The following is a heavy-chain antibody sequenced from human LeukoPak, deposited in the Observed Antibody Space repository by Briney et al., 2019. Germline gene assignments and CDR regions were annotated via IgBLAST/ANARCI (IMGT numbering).Heavy chain of an antibody. Sequence: GASVKVSCKASGYTFTSYGISWVRQAPGQGLEWMGWISAYNGNTNYAQKLQGRVTMTTDTSTSTVYMELRSLRSDDTAVYYCARDKPHYDFWSGYVRFDPWGQGTLVTVSS. V-gene: IGHV1-18*01. D-gene: IGHD3-3*01. J-gene: IGHJ5*02. CDR2: ISAYNGNT. CDR3: ARDKPHYDFWSGYVRFDP. CDR1: GYTFTSYG.